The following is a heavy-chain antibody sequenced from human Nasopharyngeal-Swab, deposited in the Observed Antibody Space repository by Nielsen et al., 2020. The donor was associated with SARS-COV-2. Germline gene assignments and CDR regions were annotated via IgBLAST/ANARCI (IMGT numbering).Heavy chain of an antibody. CDR3: ASSHLPGGATISLDY. D-gene: IGHD1-26*01. CDR1: GFTFSSYS. J-gene: IGHJ4*02. CDR2: ISSSSSYI. Sequence: GESLKISCAASGFTFSSYSMNWVRQAPGKGLEWVPSISSSSSYIYYADSVKGRFTISRDNAKNSLYLQMNSLRAEDTAVYYCASSHLPGGATISLDYWGQGTLVTVSS. V-gene: IGHV3-21*01.